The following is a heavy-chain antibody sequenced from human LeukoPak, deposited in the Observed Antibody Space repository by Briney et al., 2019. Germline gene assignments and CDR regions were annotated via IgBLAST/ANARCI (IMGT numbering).Heavy chain of an antibody. CDR3: ARADESLVYGMDV. CDR1: GYSISSGYY. V-gene: IGHV4-38-2*02. Sequence: SETLSLTCTVSGYSISSGYYWGWIRQPPGKGLEWIGSIYHSGSTYYNPSLKSRVTISVDTSKNQFSLKLSSVTAADTAVYYCARADESLVYGMDVWGPGTTVIVSS. CDR2: IYHSGST. J-gene: IGHJ6*02.